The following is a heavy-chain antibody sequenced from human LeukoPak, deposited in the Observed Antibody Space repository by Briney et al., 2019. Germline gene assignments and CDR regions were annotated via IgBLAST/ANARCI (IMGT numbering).Heavy chain of an antibody. Sequence: GGSLRLSCAASGFTFSSYWTSWVRQAPGKGLEWVANIKQDGSEKYYVDSVKGRFTISRDNAKNSLYLQMNSLRAEDTAVYYCARVLGYCSSTSCYHFDYWGQGTLVTVSS. CDR1: GFTFSSYW. J-gene: IGHJ4*02. V-gene: IGHV3-7*03. CDR2: IKQDGSEK. D-gene: IGHD2-2*01. CDR3: ARVLGYCSSTSCYHFDY.